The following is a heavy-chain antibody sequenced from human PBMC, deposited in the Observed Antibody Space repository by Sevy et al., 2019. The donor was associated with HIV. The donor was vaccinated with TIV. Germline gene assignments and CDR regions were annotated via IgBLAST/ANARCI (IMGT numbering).Heavy chain of an antibody. Sequence: GGSLRLSCAASGFTFSNYAMSWVRQTPGKGLEWVSAISGSAHRTYYTDSVKGRFTISREDSKNMLFLQMNSVRAEDTAVYYCVKEVSEYSYSDYWGQGTRVTVSS. J-gene: IGHJ4*02. CDR2: ISGSAHRT. D-gene: IGHD5-18*01. CDR3: VKEVSEYSYSDY. V-gene: IGHV3-23*01. CDR1: GFTFSNYA.